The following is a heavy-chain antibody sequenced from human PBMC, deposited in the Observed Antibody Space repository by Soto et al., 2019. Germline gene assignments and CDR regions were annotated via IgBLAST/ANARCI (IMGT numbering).Heavy chain of an antibody. CDR3: ASTGYSSSWSQPDFDY. CDR1: GGSFSGYY. CDR2: INHSGST. D-gene: IGHD6-13*01. V-gene: IGHV4-34*01. J-gene: IGHJ4*02. Sequence: SETLSLTCAVYGGSFSGYYWSWIRQPPGKGLEWIGEINHSGSTNYNPSLKSRVTISVVTSKNQFSLKLSSVTAADTAVYYCASTGYSSSWSQPDFDYWGQGTLVTVSS.